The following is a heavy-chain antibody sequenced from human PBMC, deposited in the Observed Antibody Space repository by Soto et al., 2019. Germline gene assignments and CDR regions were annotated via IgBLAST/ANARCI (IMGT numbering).Heavy chain of an antibody. J-gene: IGHJ1*01. V-gene: IGHV3-23*01. D-gene: IGHD6-13*01. Sequence: PGVSLRLSFAASGCTFSSYAMSWFRHAPGKGLEWVSAIRGRGGSTAYADSGNGRFTISRENSKNTLYLQMNSLSADDTAVYHCATYSSSSDPDYFQHWGQGPLVTVSS. CDR1: GCTFSSYA. CDR2: IRGRGGST. CDR3: ATYSSSSDPDYFQH.